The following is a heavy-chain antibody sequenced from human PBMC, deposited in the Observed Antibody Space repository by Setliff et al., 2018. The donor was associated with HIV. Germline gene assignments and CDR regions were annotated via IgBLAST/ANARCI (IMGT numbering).Heavy chain of an antibody. J-gene: IGHJ6*03. CDR3: ARVSELLAYYMDV. D-gene: IGHD1-26*01. CDR2: ISSSSSTI. V-gene: IGHV3-48*01. Sequence: PGGSVRLSCAASGFTFSSYSMNWVRQAPGKGLEWVSYISSSSSTIYYADSVKGRFTISRDNAKNSLYLQMNSLRAEDTAVYYCARVSELLAYYMDVWGKGTTVTVSS. CDR1: GFTFSSYS.